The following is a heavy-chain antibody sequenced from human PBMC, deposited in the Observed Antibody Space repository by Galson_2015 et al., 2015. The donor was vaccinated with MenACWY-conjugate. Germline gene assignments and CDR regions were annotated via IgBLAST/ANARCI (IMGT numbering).Heavy chain of an antibody. V-gene: IGHV1-3*01. CDR2: INAGNGNT. D-gene: IGHD3-10*01. Sequence: SVKVSCKASGYTFTSYAMHWVRQAPGQRLEWMGWINAGNGNTKYSQKFQGRVTITRDTSASTAYMELSSLRSEDTAVYYCARANYGSGSYRRAYYYYYMDVWGKGTTVTVSS. CDR1: GYTFTSYA. CDR3: ARANYGSGSYRRAYYYYYMDV. J-gene: IGHJ6*03.